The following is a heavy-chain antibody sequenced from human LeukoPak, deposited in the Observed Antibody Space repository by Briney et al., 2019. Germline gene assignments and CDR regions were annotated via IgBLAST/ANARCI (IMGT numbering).Heavy chain of an antibody. CDR3: AKFDSGSSWFDP. CDR1: GFTFSSYA. CDR2: ISGSGGST. Sequence: GGSLRLSCAASGFTFSSYAMSWVRQAPGKGLEWVSAISGSGGSTYYADSVKGRFTISRDNSKNTLYLQMNGLRAEDTAVYYCAKFDSGSSWFDPWGQGTLVTVSS. V-gene: IGHV3-23*01. J-gene: IGHJ5*02. D-gene: IGHD5-12*01.